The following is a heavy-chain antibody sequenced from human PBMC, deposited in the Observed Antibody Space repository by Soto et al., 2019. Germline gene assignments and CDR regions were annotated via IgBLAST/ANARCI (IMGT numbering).Heavy chain of an antibody. V-gene: IGHV4-34*01. Sequence: SETLSLTCTVSGGSFSGYYWSWIRQPPGKGLEWIGEINHSGSTNYNPSLKSRVTISVDTSKNQFSLKLSSVTAADTAVYYCAGSTTVTPPGMDVWGQGTTVTV. CDR2: INHSGST. D-gene: IGHD4-4*01. CDR1: GGSFSGYY. J-gene: IGHJ6*02. CDR3: AGSTTVTPPGMDV.